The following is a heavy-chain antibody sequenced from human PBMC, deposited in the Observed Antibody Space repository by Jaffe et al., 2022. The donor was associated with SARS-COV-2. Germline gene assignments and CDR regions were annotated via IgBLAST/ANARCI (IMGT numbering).Heavy chain of an antibody. CDR1: GGSISSYY. CDR3: ARGYSSGWSHFDY. Sequence: QVQLQESGPGLVKPSETLSLTCTVSGGSISSYYWSWIRQPPGKGLEWIGYIYYSGSTNYNPSLKSRVTISVDTSKNQFSLKLSSVTAADTAVYYCARGYSSGWSHFDYWGQGTLVTVSS. J-gene: IGHJ4*02. D-gene: IGHD6-19*01. V-gene: IGHV4-59*01. CDR2: IYYSGST.